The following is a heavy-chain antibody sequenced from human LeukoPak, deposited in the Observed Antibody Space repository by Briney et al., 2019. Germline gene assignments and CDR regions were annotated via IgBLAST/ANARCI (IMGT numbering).Heavy chain of an antibody. D-gene: IGHD3-9*01. CDR3: ARVPTSLRYFDWLSDY. CDR1: GYSFTKYP. CDR2: INTGNGNT. J-gene: IGHJ4*02. Sequence: ASVKVSCKTSGYSFTKYPIHWVRQAPGQGLEWMGWINTGNGNTQYSQNFQGRVTITRDTSTSTAYMELRSLRSDDTAVYYCARVPTSLRYFDWLSDYWGQGTLVTVSS. V-gene: IGHV1-3*04.